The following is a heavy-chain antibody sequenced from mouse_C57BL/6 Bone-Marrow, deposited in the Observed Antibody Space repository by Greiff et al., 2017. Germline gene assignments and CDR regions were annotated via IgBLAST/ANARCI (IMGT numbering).Heavy chain of an antibody. V-gene: IGHV2-2*01. CDR3: ARNYYYCYYYAMDY. Sequence: VQLVESGPGLVQHSQSLSIPCTVSGFSLTSYGVHWVRQSPGTGLEWLGVIWRGGSTDYNAAFIYSLSISKDNSKSQVFFKMNRLQADDTDIYYCARNYYYCYYYAMDYWGQGTTVTVSS. CDR1: GFSLTSYG. J-gene: IGHJ4*01. D-gene: IGHD1-1*01. CDR2: IWRGGST.